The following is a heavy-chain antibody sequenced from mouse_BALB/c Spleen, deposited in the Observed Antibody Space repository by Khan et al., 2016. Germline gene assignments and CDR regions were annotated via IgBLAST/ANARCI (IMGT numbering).Heavy chain of an antibody. Sequence: EVQLVESGPSLVKPSQTLSLTCSVTGDSITSGYWNWIRKFPGNKLEYMGYISYSGGTYNNPSLKSRISITRDTSKNQYYLQLNSVTTEDTGTYXCARYDGSSYGRGMDYWGQGLSVTVSS. CDR3: ARYDGSSYGRGMDY. D-gene: IGHD1-1*01. CDR2: ISYSGGT. CDR1: GDSITSGY. V-gene: IGHV3-8*02. J-gene: IGHJ4*01.